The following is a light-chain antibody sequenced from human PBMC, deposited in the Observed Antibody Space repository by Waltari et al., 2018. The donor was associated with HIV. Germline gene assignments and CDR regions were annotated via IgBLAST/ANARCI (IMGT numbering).Light chain of an antibody. J-gene: IGLJ2*01. CDR2: EVS. CDR1: SDVGSYNR. CDR3: SSYTSSSTVV. V-gene: IGLV2-18*02. Sequence: SDVGSYNRVSWYQQPPGTAPKLMIYEVSNRPSGVPDRFSGSKSGNTASLTISGLQAEDEADYYCSSYTSSSTVVFGGGTKLTVL.